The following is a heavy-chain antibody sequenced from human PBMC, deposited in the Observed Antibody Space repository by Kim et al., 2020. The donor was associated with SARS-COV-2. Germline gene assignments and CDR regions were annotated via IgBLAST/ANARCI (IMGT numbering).Heavy chain of an antibody. D-gene: IGHD2-15*01. Sequence: ASVKVSCKTSGHTFTRDSIHWVRQAPGQGLEWMGGIDCGNGNAIYSQNFQGRVTFTTDTSASTGYMEMSSLRSEDSAVYYCLGGYYFDYWGQGTLGTVSS. J-gene: IGHJ4*02. CDR3: LGGYYFDY. V-gene: IGHV1-3*01. CDR2: IDCGNGNA. CDR1: GHTFTRDS.